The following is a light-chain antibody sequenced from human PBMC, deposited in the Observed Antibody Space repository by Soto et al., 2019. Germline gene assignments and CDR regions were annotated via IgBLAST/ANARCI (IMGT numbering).Light chain of an antibody. Sequence: ETVMTQSPATLSVSPGERATLSCRASQSVSGDLAWYQRKPGQAPRLLIFAASTRATSVPARFTGSRSGTEFTLTINSLQSEDFAIYYCQQYNNWPRTFGQGTKVDIK. V-gene: IGKV3-15*01. CDR3: QQYNNWPRT. CDR1: QSVSGD. CDR2: AAS. J-gene: IGKJ1*01.